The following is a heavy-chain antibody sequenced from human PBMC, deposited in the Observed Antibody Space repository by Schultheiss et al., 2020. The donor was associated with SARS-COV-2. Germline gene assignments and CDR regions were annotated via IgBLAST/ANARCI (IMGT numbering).Heavy chain of an antibody. CDR3: AKDRLHRRIVVVPAAIGAFDI. Sequence: GESLKISCAASGFTFDDYAMSWVRQAPGKGLEWVSSISGNGQIANYADSGRGRFTISRDNSKNTLYLQMNSLRAEDTAVYYCAKDRLHRRIVVVPAAIGAFDIWGQGTMVTVSS. CDR1: GFTFDDYA. D-gene: IGHD2-2*01. CDR2: ISGNGQIA. J-gene: IGHJ3*02. V-gene: IGHV3-23*01.